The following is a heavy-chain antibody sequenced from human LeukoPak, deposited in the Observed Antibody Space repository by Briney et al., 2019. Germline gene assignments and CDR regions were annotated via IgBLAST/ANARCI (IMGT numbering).Heavy chain of an antibody. CDR3: AKNPYCSSTSCYWDDV. CDR2: ISGSGGST. V-gene: IGHV3-23*01. Sequence: GGSLRLSCASSGFTFSSYAMSWVRQAPGKGLKWVSAISGSGGSTYYADSVKGRFTISRDNSKNTLYLQMNCLRAEDTAVYYCAKNPYCSSTSCYWDDVWGKGTTVTLSS. J-gene: IGHJ6*04. CDR1: GFTFSSYA. D-gene: IGHD2-2*01.